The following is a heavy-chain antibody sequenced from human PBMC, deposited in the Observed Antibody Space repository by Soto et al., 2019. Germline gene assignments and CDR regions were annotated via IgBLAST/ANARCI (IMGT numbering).Heavy chain of an antibody. J-gene: IGHJ4*02. CDR1: GFTFSSYA. Sequence: TGGSLRLSCAASGFTFSSYAMSWVRQAPGKGLEWVSAISGSGGSTYYADSVKGRFTISRDNSKNTLYLQMNSLRAEDTAVYYCAPTMVRGVIRPKVFDYWGQGNLVTVSS. CDR3: APTMVRGVIRPKVFDY. CDR2: ISGSGGST. D-gene: IGHD3-10*01. V-gene: IGHV3-23*01.